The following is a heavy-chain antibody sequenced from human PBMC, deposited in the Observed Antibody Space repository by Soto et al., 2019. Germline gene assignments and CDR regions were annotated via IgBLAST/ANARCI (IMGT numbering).Heavy chain of an antibody. V-gene: IGHV5-10-1*01. CDR2: IDPSDYYT. D-gene: IGHD6-6*01. J-gene: IGHJ4*01. Sequence: GDSLRISCKGSGDSFTSYWISWVRQMPGKGLEWMGRIDPSDYYTNYSPSFQGHVTISADKSISTAYLQWSSLKASDTAMYYCARQQGVLCKDSSSSWGNDYWVHGTLVTAS. CDR3: ARQQGVLCKDSSSSWGNDY. CDR1: GDSFTSYW.